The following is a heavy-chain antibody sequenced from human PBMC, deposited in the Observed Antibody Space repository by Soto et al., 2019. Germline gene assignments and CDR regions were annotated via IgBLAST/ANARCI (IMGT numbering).Heavy chain of an antibody. V-gene: IGHV3-30-3*01. CDR2: LSYEGNNA. J-gene: IGHJ6*02. Sequence: QVQLVESGGGVVQPGRSLRLSCAASGFTFNNNAMHWVRQAPGKGLEWVAALSYEGNNANYADSVKGRFTISSDNSRTTLYLQMNSLRPEDTAVYYCARDRGQWLSPGYYYGMDVWGQGTTVTVSS. CDR1: GFTFNNNA. CDR3: ARDRGQWLSPGYYYGMDV. D-gene: IGHD6-19*01.